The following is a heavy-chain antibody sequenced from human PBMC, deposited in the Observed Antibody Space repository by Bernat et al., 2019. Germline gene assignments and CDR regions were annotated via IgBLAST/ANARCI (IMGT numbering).Heavy chain of an antibody. Sequence: EVQLVESGGGLVQPGGSLRLSCAASGFTFSDHYMDWVRQAPVKWLELVGRSRNKYKTFTTEYAASVTGRFTISRDESKNSLYLQMNSLKTEDTAVYYCARASSYSGTYETRNYFDSWGQGTLVTVSS. D-gene: IGHD1-26*01. V-gene: IGHV3-72*01. CDR1: GFTFSDHY. CDR3: ARASSYSGTYETRNYFDS. J-gene: IGHJ4*02. CDR2: SRNKYKTFTT.